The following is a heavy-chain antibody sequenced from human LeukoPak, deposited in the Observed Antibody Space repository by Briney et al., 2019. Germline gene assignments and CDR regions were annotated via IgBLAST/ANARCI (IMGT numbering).Heavy chain of an antibody. Sequence: GGSLRLSCAASGFTFSSNAMTWVRQVLGKGLEWVSTTGVSGTYYGDSVKGRFTISRDNSKNTLYLQMNSLRAEDTAVYYCARGLGYSSSWLDAFDIWGQGTMVTVSS. CDR1: GFTFSSNA. D-gene: IGHD6-13*01. V-gene: IGHV3-23*01. J-gene: IGHJ3*02. CDR2: TGVSGT. CDR3: ARGLGYSSSWLDAFDI.